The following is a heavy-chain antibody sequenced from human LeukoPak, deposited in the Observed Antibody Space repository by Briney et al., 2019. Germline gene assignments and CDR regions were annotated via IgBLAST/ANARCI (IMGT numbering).Heavy chain of an antibody. CDR1: GFTFSSFW. V-gene: IGHV3-7*01. J-gene: IGHJ4*02. Sequence: GGSLRLSCTASGFTFSSFWMAWVRQAPGKGLEWVANIKQDGSIQHYGDSVKGRFTISRDNAKNSLYLQMNNLRADDTALYYCATSYDSSGCDWGQGTLVTVSS. CDR3: ATSYDSSGCD. D-gene: IGHD3-22*01. CDR2: IKQDGSIQ.